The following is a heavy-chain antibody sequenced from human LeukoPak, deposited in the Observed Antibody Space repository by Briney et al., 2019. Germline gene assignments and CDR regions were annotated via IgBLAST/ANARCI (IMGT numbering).Heavy chain of an antibody. D-gene: IGHD3-22*01. CDR2: IRYDGSNK. V-gene: IGHV3-30*02. CDR3: AREKLRFYDSSGRELDY. CDR1: GFTFSSYG. J-gene: IGHJ4*02. Sequence: GGSLRLSCAASGFTFSSYGMHWVRQAPGKGLEWVAFIRYDGSNKYYADSVKGRFTISRDNAKNSLYLQMNSLRAEDTAVYYCAREKLRFYDSSGRELDYWGQGTLVTVSS.